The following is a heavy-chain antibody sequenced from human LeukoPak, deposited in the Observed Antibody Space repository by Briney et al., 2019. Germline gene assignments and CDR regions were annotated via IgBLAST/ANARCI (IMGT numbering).Heavy chain of an antibody. CDR1: GYTFTSYY. D-gene: IGHD3-3*01. CDR3: ARGPLPYDFWSGYYRFDY. J-gene: IGHJ4*02. V-gene: IGHV1-46*01. CDR2: INPSGGST. Sequence: ASVKVSCKASGYTFTSYYMHWVRQAPGQGLEWMGIINPSGGSTSYAQKFQGRVTMTRDTSTSTVYMELSSLRSEDTAVYYCARGPLPYDFWSGYYRFDYWGQGTLVTVSS.